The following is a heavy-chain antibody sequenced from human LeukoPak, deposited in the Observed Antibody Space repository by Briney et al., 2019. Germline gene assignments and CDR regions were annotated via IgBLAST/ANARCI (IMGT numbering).Heavy chain of an antibody. Sequence: ASVKVSCKASGYTFTGYYMHWVRQAPGQGLEWMGWINPNSGGTNYAQKFQGRVTMTRDTSISTAYMELSRLRSDDTAVYYCVRGDTAMVLYDYWGQGTLVTVSS. J-gene: IGHJ4*02. CDR1: GYTFTGYY. CDR3: VRGDTAMVLYDY. CDR2: INPNSGGT. D-gene: IGHD5-18*01. V-gene: IGHV1-2*02.